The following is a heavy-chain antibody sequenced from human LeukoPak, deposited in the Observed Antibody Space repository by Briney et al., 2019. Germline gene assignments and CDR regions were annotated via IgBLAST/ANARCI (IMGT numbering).Heavy chain of an antibody. D-gene: IGHD6-6*01. CDR3: ARDLIAARPGWFDP. CDR1: GYTFTTFG. V-gene: IGHV1-18*01. J-gene: IGHJ5*02. CDR2: ISAYNGNT. Sequence: ASVKVSCKASGYTFTTFGISWVRQAPGQGLEWMGWISAYNGNTNYAQRFQARVTMTTDTSTSTAYMELRSLRSDDTAMYYCARDLIAARPGWFDPWGQGTLVTVSS.